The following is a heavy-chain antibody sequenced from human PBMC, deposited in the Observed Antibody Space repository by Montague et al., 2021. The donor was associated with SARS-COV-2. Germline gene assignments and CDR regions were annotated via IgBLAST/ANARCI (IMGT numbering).Heavy chain of an antibody. CDR2: ISYDGSNK. CDR1: GFTFSNYA. D-gene: IGHD6-25*01. J-gene: IGHJ4*02. V-gene: IGHV3-30*18. Sequence: SLRLSCAASGFTFSNYAIHWVRQAPGKGREWVAVISYDGSNKYYADSVKGRFTISRDNSKNMLYLQMNSLRTEDTAVYYCAKDWWIKIAAPEYFDYWGQGTLVTVSS. CDR3: AKDWWIKIAAPEYFDY.